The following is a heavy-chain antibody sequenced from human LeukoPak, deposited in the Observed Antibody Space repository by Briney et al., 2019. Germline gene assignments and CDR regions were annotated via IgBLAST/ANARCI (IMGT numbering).Heavy chain of an antibody. J-gene: IGHJ4*02. Sequence: GGSLRLSCAASGFTFSNAWMSWVRQAPGEGLEWVGRIKSKTDGGTTDYAAPVKGRFTISRDDSKNTLYLQMNSLKSEDTAVYYCTTELDVRPNHYWGQGTLVTVSS. V-gene: IGHV3-15*01. CDR3: TTELDVRPNHY. CDR2: IKSKTDGGTT. D-gene: IGHD1-14*01. CDR1: GFTFSNAW.